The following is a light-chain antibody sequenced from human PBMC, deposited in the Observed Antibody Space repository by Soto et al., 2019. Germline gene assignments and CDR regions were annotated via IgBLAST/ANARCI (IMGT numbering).Light chain of an antibody. CDR2: DVS. CDR1: SSDVGGYNY. CDR3: CSYAGSYTFV. J-gene: IGLJ1*01. Sequence: QSALAQPRSVSGSPGQSVTISCTGTSSDVGGYNYVSWYQQHPGKAPKLMIYDVSKRPSGVPDRFSGSKSGNTASLTNSGLQAEDEADYYCCSYAGSYTFVFGTGTKVTV. V-gene: IGLV2-11*01.